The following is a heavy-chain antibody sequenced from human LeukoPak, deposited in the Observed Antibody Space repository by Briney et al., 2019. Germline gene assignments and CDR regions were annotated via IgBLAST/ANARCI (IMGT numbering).Heavy chain of an antibody. D-gene: IGHD2-8*02. CDR3: ARDSGGPYWYYYGMDV. CDR1: PGSMTGYY. Sequence: SETLSLTCNVSPGSMTGYYFTWIRQPPGKVLEWLGFIYYSGTTNYSPSFKSRRTMSLDTSKNQVSLRLTSVTAADTAVYSCARDSGGPYWYYYGMDVWGRGTTVTVSS. CDR2: IYYSGTT. V-gene: IGHV4-59*01. J-gene: IGHJ6*02.